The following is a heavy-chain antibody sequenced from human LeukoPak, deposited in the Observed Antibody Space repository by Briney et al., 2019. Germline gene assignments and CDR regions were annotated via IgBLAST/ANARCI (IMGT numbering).Heavy chain of an antibody. CDR3: ARGFYYASGSYQGFDY. CDR2: MNPNSGST. CDR1: GYTFTSYD. Sequence: ASVKVSCKASGYTFTSYDINWVRQATGQGLEWMGWMNPNSGSTGYAQKFQGRVTMTRNTSISTAYMELSSLRSEDTAVYYCARGFYYASGSYQGFDYWGQGTLVTVSS. V-gene: IGHV1-8*01. J-gene: IGHJ4*02. D-gene: IGHD3-10*01.